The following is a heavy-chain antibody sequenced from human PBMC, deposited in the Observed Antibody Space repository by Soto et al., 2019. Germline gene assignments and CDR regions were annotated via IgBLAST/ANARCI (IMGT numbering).Heavy chain of an antibody. CDR2: ISYDGSNK. CDR1: GFTFSSYG. D-gene: IGHD3-22*01. J-gene: IGHJ6*02. Sequence: QVQLVESGGGVVQPGRSLRLSCAASGFTFSSYGMHWVRQAPGKGLEWVAVISYDGSNKYYADSVKGRFTISRDNSKNTLYLQMNSLRAEDTAVYYCAKDRSGYYSEYYYYGMDVWGQGTMVTVSS. CDR3: AKDRSGYYSEYYYYGMDV. V-gene: IGHV3-30*18.